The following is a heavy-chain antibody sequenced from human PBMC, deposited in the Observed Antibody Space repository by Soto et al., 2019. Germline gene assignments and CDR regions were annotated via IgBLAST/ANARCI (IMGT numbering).Heavy chain of an antibody. CDR3: AREPIVIVPAAEPYYYYCMDV. V-gene: IGHV4-31*03. CDR2: IYYSGST. D-gene: IGHD2-2*01. CDR1: GGSISSGGYY. J-gene: IGHJ6*02. Sequence: SETLSLTCTVSGGSISSGGYYWSWIRQHPGKGLEWIGYIYYSGSTYYNPSLKSRVTISVDTSKNQFSLKLSSVTAADTAVYYCAREPIVIVPAAEPYYYYCMDVWGQGTTVTVSS.